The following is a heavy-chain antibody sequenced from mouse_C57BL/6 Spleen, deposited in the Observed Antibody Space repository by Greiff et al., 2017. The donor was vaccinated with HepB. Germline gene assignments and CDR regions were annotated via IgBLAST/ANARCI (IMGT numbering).Heavy chain of an antibody. V-gene: IGHV3-6*01. CDR3: ARDSPLGRGFDY. CDR1: GYSITSGYY. J-gene: IGHJ2*01. CDR2: ISYDGSN. Sequence: EVKLLESGPGLVKPSQSLSLTCSVTGYSITSGYYWNWIRQFPGNKLEWMGYISYDGSNNYNPSLKNRISITRDTSKNQFFLKLNSVTTEDTATYYCARDSPLGRGFDYWGQGTTLTVSS. D-gene: IGHD4-1*01.